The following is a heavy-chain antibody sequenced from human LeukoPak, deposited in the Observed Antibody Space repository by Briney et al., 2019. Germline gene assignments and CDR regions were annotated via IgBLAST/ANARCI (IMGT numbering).Heavy chain of an antibody. D-gene: IGHD3-9*01. V-gene: IGHV4-34*01. J-gene: IGHJ5*02. Sequence: SETLSLTCAVYGGSFSGYYWSWIRQPPGKWLEWIGEINHSGSTNYNPSLKSRVTISVDTSKNQFSLKLSSVTAADTAVYYCARGRLDYDILTGYLSGWFDPWGQGTLVTVST. CDR1: GGSFSGYY. CDR2: INHSGST. CDR3: ARGRLDYDILTGYLSGWFDP.